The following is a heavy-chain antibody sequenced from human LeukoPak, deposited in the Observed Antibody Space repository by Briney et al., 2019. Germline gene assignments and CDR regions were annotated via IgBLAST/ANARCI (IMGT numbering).Heavy chain of an antibody. J-gene: IGHJ4*02. V-gene: IGHV4-34*01. CDR1: GGSFSSYY. CDR2: INHSGST. D-gene: IGHD3-22*01. Sequence: SETLSLTCAVYGGSFSSYYWSWIRQPPGKGLEWIGEINHSGSTNYNPSLKSRVTISVDTSKNQFSLKLSSVTAADTAVYYCARGRDIITMIVQFDYWGQGTLVTVSS. CDR3: ARGRDIITMIVQFDY.